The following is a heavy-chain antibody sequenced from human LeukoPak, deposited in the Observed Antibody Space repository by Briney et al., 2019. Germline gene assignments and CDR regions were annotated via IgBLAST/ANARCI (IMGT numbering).Heavy chain of an antibody. CDR2: FDPEDGET. J-gene: IGHJ1*01. D-gene: IGHD6-13*01. CDR3: ARGVPSSWSGDEYFQH. Sequence: ASVKVSCKVSGYTLTELSMHWVRQAPGKGLEWMGGFDPEDGETIYAQKFQGRLTITRDTSINTAYMELSSLRSDDTAVYYCARGVPSSWSGDEYFQHWGQGTLVIVSS. CDR1: GYTLTELS. V-gene: IGHV1-24*01.